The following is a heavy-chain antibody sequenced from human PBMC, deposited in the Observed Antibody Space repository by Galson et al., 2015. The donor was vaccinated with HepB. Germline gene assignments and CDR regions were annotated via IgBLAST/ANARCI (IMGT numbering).Heavy chain of an antibody. D-gene: IGHD6-13*01. CDR3: AKDYLIRAAGNFDY. CDR1: GFPFGSYG. Sequence: LRLSCAVSGFPFGSYGMHWVRQAPGKGLEWVSFIWYDGSNKYYTDSVKGRFTISRDNFKNTLFLQMNSLRAEDTAIYYCAKDYLIRAAGNFDYWGRGTLVTVSS. J-gene: IGHJ4*02. V-gene: IGHV3-30*02. CDR2: IWYDGSNK.